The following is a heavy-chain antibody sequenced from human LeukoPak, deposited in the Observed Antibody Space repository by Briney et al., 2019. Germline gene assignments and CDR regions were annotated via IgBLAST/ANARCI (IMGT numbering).Heavy chain of an antibody. CDR2: IWYDGSNK. J-gene: IGHJ4*02. V-gene: IGHV3-33*01. D-gene: IGHD3-22*01. Sequence: PGGSLRLSCSASGFTFSSYGMHWVRQAPGKGLEWVAVIWYDGSNKYYADSVKGRFTISRDNSKNTLYLQMNSLSAEDTAVYYCARSYYYDSSGYYPFDYWGQGTLVTVSS. CDR3: ARSYYYDSSGYYPFDY. CDR1: GFTFSSYG.